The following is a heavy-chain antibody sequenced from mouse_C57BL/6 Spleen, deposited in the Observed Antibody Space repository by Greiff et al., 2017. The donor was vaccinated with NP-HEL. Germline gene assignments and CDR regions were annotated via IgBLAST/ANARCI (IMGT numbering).Heavy chain of an antibody. V-gene: IGHV1-69*01. J-gene: IGHJ2*01. Sequence: VQLQQSGAELVMPGASVKLSCKASGYTFTSYWMHWVKQRPGQGLEWIGEIDPSDSYTNYNQKFKGKSTLTVDKSSSTAYMQLSSLTSEDSAVYYCARRRNDGYFDYWGQGTTLTVSS. CDR3: ARRRNDGYFDY. D-gene: IGHD2-3*01. CDR2: IDPSDSYT. CDR1: GYTFTSYW.